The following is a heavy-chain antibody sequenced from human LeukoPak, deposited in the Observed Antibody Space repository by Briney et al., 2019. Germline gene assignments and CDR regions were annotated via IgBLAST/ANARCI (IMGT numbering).Heavy chain of an antibody. Sequence: GGSLRLSCAASGFTFSSYAMSGVRQAPGKGLEWVSAISGSGGSTYYADSVKGRFTISRDNSKNTLYLQMNSLRAEDTAVYYCAKDRAVGATPGGYFDYWGQGTLVTVSS. CDR3: AKDRAVGATPGGYFDY. D-gene: IGHD1-26*01. V-gene: IGHV3-23*01. CDR2: ISGSGGST. J-gene: IGHJ4*02. CDR1: GFTFSSYA.